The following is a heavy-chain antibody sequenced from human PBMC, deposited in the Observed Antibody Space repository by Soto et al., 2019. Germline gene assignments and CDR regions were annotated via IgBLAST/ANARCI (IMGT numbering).Heavy chain of an antibody. V-gene: IGHV4-4*07. J-gene: IGHJ4*02. Sequence: SLTCTVSGGSISSYYWSWIRQPAGKGLEWIGRIYTSGSTNYNPSLKSRVTMSVDTSKNQFPLKLSSVTAADTAVYYCARLGMATIKGGFDYWGQGTLVTVSS. D-gene: IGHD5-12*01. CDR1: GGSISSYY. CDR2: IYTSGST. CDR3: ARLGMATIKGGFDY.